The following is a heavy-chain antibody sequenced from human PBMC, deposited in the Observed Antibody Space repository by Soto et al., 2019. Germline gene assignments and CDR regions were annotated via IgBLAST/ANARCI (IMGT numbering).Heavy chain of an antibody. CDR2: MNPNSGTA. CDR1: AGTFSSYS. Sequence: SVKGSCNASAGTFSSYSVSWVRQAPGQGLEWMGWMNPNSGTANYAQKFQGRVTMTRNESISTAYMELSSLRSEDTAVYYCASDILTGSEAFDIWGQGTMVTVSS. CDR3: ASDILTGSEAFDI. D-gene: IGHD3-9*01. J-gene: IGHJ3*02. V-gene: IGHV1-69*05.